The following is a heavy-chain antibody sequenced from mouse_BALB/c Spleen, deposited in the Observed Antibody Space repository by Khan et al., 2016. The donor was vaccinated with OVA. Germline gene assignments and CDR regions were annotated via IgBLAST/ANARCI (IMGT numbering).Heavy chain of an antibody. J-gene: IGHJ1*01. CDR1: GYTFTNYW. CDR3: ARWATWYFDV. CDR2: IYPYLGGGHT. V-gene: IGHV1-63*02. Sequence: QVQLKQSGAELVRPGTSVKISCKASGYTFTNYWLGWLKKRPGLGLEWIGDIYPYLGGGHTNYNGRFKAKATLTADTSSSTAYMSLSSLTSEDSAVYFCARWATWYFDVWGAGTTVTVSS. D-gene: IGHD3-1*01.